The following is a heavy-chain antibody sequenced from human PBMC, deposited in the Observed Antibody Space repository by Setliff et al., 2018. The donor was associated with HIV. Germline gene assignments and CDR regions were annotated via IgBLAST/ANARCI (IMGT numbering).Heavy chain of an antibody. D-gene: IGHD2-15*01. J-gene: IGHJ3*02. V-gene: IGHV1-8*02. Sequence: GASVKVSCKDSGYAFSTYDINWVRHATGRGLEWMGWMNPNSGNTGYAQQFQGRITMTRNSSISTAYMDLSSLRSEDTAVYYCAIRREVVAAATTRRGLDIWGQGTMVTVSS. CDR2: MNPNSGNT. CDR3: AIRREVVAAATTRRGLDI. CDR1: GYAFSTYD.